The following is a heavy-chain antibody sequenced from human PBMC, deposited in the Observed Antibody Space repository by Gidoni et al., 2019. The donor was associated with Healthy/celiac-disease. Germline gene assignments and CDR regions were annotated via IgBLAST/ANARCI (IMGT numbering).Heavy chain of an antibody. CDR2: ISAYNGNT. Sequence: WISAYNGNTNYAQKLQGRVTMTTDTSTSTAYMELRSLRSDDTAVYYCARDGGLREFGMDVWGQGTTVTVSS. CDR3: ARDGGLREFGMDV. D-gene: IGHD3-16*01. J-gene: IGHJ6*02. V-gene: IGHV1-18*01.